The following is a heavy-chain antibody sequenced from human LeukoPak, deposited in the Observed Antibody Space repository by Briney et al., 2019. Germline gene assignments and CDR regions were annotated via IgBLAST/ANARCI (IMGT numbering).Heavy chain of an antibody. D-gene: IGHD3-22*01. V-gene: IGHV3-23*01. J-gene: IGHJ4*02. Sequence: AGGSLRLSCAASGFTFSSHAMIWVRQAPGKGLEWDSTISGHGDTTYDADSVKGRFTISRDNSKNTMFLQMSSLRAEDTAIYYCAKAIDSRGYWYERGADYWGQGTLVTVSS. CDR2: ISGHGDTT. CDR1: GFTFSSHA. CDR3: AKAIDSRGYWYERGADY.